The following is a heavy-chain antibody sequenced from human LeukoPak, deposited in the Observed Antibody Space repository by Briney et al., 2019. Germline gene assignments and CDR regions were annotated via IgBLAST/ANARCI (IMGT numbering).Heavy chain of an antibody. J-gene: IGHJ4*02. D-gene: IGHD3-10*01. CDR3: ARGEGLITMVRGTPSDY. CDR1: GYTFTSYD. CDR2: MNPNSGNT. V-gene: IGHV1-8*01. Sequence: ASVKVSCKASGYTFTSYDINWVRQAPGQGLEWMGWMNPNSGNTGYAQKFQGRVTMTRNTSISTAYMELSSLRSEDTAVYYCARGEGLITMVRGTPSDYWGQGTLVTVSS.